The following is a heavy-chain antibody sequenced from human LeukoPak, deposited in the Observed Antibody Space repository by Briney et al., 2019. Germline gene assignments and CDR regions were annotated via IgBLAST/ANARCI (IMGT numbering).Heavy chain of an antibody. CDR2: IYYSGST. CDR1: GGSISSYY. Sequence: PSETLSLTCTVSGGSISSYYWSWIRQHPGKGLEWIGYIYYSGSTYYNPSLKSRVTISVDTSKNQFSLKLSSVTAADTAVYYCARGYGSYYYYGMDVWGQGTTVTVSS. CDR3: ARGYGSYYYYGMDV. J-gene: IGHJ6*02. D-gene: IGHD5-18*01. V-gene: IGHV4-59*06.